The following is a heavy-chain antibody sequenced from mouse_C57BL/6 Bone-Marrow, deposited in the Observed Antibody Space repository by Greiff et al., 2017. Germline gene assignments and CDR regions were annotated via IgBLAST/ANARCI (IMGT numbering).Heavy chain of an antibody. D-gene: IGHD1-1*01. CDR1: GFTFTDYY. CDR2: IRNKANGYTT. J-gene: IGHJ4*01. Sequence: EVKVVESGGGLVQPGGSLSLSCAASGFTFTDYYMSWVRQPPGKALEWLGFIRNKANGYTTEYSASVKGRFTISRDNSQSILYLQMNALRAEDSATYYCARWPVVARGDAMDYWGQGTSVTVSS. V-gene: IGHV7-3*01. CDR3: ARWPVVARGDAMDY.